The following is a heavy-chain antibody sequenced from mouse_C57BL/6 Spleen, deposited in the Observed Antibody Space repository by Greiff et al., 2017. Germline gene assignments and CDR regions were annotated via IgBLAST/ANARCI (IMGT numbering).Heavy chain of an antibody. J-gene: IGHJ2*01. CDR3: AFYDSPFDY. V-gene: IGHV1-77*01. Sequence: QVQLKQSGAELVKPGASVKISCKASGYTFTDYYINWVKQRPGQGLAWIGEIGPGIGSTYYNQKFKGKSPLTADKSSSTAYMQLSSLTSEDSAVYFCAFYDSPFDYWGQGTTLTVSS. CDR2: IGPGIGST. CDR1: GYTFTDYY. D-gene: IGHD2-3*01.